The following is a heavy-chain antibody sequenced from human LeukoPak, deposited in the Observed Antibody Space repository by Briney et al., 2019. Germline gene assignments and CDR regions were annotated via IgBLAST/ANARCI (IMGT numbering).Heavy chain of an antibody. CDR1: GFTFSSYT. Sequence: GGSLRLSCAASGFTFSSYTMTWVRQAPGKGPEWVSAIGGRGGSTYYADSLGGRFTISRDNSKDMLYLQMNSLKVEDTATYYCGKEGGAWGQGTKVTVSS. CDR2: IGGRGGST. CDR3: GKEGGA. D-gene: IGHD3-16*01. J-gene: IGHJ5*02. V-gene: IGHV3-23*01.